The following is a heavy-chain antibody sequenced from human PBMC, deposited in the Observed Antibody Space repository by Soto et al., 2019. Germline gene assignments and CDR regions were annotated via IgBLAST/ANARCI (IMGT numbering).Heavy chain of an antibody. CDR2: IYYSGST. D-gene: IGHD3-3*01. CDR1: GGSISSYD. Sequence: QVQLQESGPGLVKPSETLSLTCTVSGGSISSYDWSLIRQLPGKGLEWIGYIYYSGSTNYNPSLKSRVTISVDTSKNQFSLKLSSVTAADTAVYYCARTPSYDFWSGYFYYFDYWGQGTLVTVSS. CDR3: ARTPSYDFWSGYFYYFDY. V-gene: IGHV4-59*01. J-gene: IGHJ4*02.